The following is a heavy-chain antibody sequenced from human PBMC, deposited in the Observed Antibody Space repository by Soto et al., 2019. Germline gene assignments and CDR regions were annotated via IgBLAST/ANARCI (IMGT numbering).Heavy chain of an antibody. CDR3: ARAPVWGVPAAITYYYSGMDV. D-gene: IGHD2-2*02. J-gene: IGHJ6*02. CDR1: GYTFTSYD. Sequence: ASVKVSCKASGYTFTSYDINWVRQATGQGLEWMGWMNPNSGNTGYAQKFQGRVTMTRNTSISTAYMELSSLRSEATAVYYCARAPVWGVPAAITYYYSGMDVWGHGTTVPVSS. V-gene: IGHV1-8*01. CDR2: MNPNSGNT.